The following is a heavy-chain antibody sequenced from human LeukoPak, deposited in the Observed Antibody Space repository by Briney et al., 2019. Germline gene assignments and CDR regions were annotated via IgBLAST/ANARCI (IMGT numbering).Heavy chain of an antibody. J-gene: IGHJ4*02. CDR2: INHSGST. CDR3: ARLRYYDILTGYYLYYFDY. CDR1: GGSFSGYY. D-gene: IGHD3-9*01. Sequence: SETLSLTCAVYGGSFSGYYWSWIRQPPGKGLEWIGEINHSGSTNYNPSLKSRVTISVDTSKNQFSLKLSSVTAADTAVYYCARLRYYDILTGYYLYYFDYWGQGTLVTVSS. V-gene: IGHV4-34*01.